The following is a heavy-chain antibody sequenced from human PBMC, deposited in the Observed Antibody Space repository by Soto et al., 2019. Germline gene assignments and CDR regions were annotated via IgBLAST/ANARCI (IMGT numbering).Heavy chain of an antibody. J-gene: IGHJ3*02. V-gene: IGHV1-69*13. CDR3: ARGAYYYDSSGYYSDAFDI. Sequence: ASVKVSCKASGGTFSSYAISWVRQAPGQGHEWMGGIIPIFGTANYAQKFQGRVTITADESTSTAYMELSSLRSEDTAVYYCARGAYYYDSSGYYSDAFDIWGQGTMVTVSS. CDR1: GGTFSSYA. D-gene: IGHD3-22*01. CDR2: IIPIFGTA.